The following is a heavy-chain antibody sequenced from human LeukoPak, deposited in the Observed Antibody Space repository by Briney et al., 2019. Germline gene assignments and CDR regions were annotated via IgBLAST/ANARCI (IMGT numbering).Heavy chain of an antibody. CDR1: GYNFISYN. CDR2: INPSGGSA. D-gene: IGHD2-8*01. CDR3: AREDVVLVDAVRYYYYGMDV. Sequence: ASVKVSCKASGYNFISYNMHWVRQAPGQGLEWMGIINPSGGSASYAQKFQDRVTMTRDTSTSTVYMELSSLKSEDTAVYYCAREDVVLVDAVRYYYYGMDVWGQGTTVTVSS. V-gene: IGHV1-46*01. J-gene: IGHJ6*02.